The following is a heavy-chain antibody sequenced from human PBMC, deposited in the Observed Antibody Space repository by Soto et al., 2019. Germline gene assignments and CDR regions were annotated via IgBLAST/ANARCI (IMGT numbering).Heavy chain of an antibody. CDR3: ARDRAWFDP. J-gene: IGHJ5*02. Sequence: PSETLSLTCTFSCGSIISGGYYWSWIRQHPGKGLEWIGYIYYSGSTNYNPSLKSRVTISVDTSKDQFSLKLSSVTAADTAVYYCARDRAWFDPWGQGTLVTVSS. CDR2: IYYSGST. V-gene: IGHV4-61*08. CDR1: CGSIISGGYY.